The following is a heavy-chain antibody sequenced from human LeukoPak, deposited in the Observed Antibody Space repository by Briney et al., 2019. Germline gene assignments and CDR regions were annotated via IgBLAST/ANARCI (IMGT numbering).Heavy chain of an antibody. Sequence: GGSLRPSCAASGFTFSSYSMTWVRQVPGRGLEWVSSISSSSSYIYYADSVKGRFTISRDNAKNSLYLQMNSLRAEDTAVYYCAKSQYSSGWSNYGMDVWGQGTTVTVSS. CDR1: GFTFSSYS. J-gene: IGHJ6*02. V-gene: IGHV3-21*04. D-gene: IGHD6-19*01. CDR2: ISSSSSYI. CDR3: AKSQYSSGWSNYGMDV.